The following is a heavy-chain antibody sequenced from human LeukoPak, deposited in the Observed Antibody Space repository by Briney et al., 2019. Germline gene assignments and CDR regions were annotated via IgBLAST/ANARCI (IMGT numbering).Heavy chain of an antibody. CDR1: GFTFSSYE. CDR2: IKQDGSEK. D-gene: IGHD2-2*01. Sequence: GGSLRPSCAASGFTFSSYEMNWVRQAPGKGLEWVANIKQDGSEKYYVDSVKGRFTISRDNAKNSLYLQMNSLRAEDTAVCYCARGRQLAYYFDYWGQGTLVTVSS. J-gene: IGHJ4*02. V-gene: IGHV3-7*01. CDR3: ARGRQLAYYFDY.